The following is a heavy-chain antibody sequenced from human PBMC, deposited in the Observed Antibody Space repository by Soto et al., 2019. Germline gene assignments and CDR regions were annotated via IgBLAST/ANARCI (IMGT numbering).Heavy chain of an antibody. CDR1: GYSFTSYW. D-gene: IGHD3-16*02. V-gene: IGHV5-10-1*01. CDR3: ATLSVSWPYYSYGMDV. J-gene: IGHJ6*02. CDR2: IDPSDSYT. Sequence: PGESLKISCKGSGYSFTSYWISWVRQMPGKGLEWMGRIDPSDSYTNYSPSFQGHVTISADKSISTAYLQWSSLKASDTAMYYCATLSVSWPYYSYGMDVWGQGTTLTVSS.